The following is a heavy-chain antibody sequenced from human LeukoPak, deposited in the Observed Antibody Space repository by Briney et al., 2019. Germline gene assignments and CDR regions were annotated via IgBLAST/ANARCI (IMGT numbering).Heavy chain of an antibody. V-gene: IGHV3-7*03. CDR3: ARAGYSYGWYYYGMDV. J-gene: IGHJ6*02. Sequence: GGSLRLSCAASGFTFSSYWMSWVRQAPGKGLEWVANIKQDGSEKYYVDSVKGRFTISRDNAKNSLYLQMNSLRAEDTAVYYCARAGYSYGWYYYGMDVWGQGTTVTVSS. CDR1: GFTFSSYW. CDR2: IKQDGSEK. D-gene: IGHD5-18*01.